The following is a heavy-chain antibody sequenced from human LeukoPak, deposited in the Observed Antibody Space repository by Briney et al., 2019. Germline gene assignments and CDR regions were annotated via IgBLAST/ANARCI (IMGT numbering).Heavy chain of an antibody. CDR3: ARRGQWGSSWPAWHLDY. Sequence: SETLSLTCTVSGGSIRNYYWAWIRQPPGKGLQWLGYVYYSGSTNYNPSLESRVTISVDTSKNQFSLRLTSVTAADTAVYYCARRGQWGSSWPAWHLDYWGQGTLVTVSS. CDR1: GGSIRNYY. J-gene: IGHJ4*02. D-gene: IGHD6-13*01. CDR2: VYYSGST. V-gene: IGHV4-59*08.